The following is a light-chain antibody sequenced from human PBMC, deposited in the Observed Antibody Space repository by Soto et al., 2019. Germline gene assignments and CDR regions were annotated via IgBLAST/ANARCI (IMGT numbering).Light chain of an antibody. CDR3: ASKTTSSTVL. V-gene: IGLV2-14*03. CDR1: SSDIGAYEH. CDR2: DVR. J-gene: IGLJ2*01. Sequence: QSALTQPSSMSGSPGQSITISCTGTSSDIGAYEHVSWYQQRPGRAPKVLIYDVRIRPSEVSNRFSGSKSGDTASLTISGLQAEDEAVYYWASKTTSSTVLFGGGTKVTVL.